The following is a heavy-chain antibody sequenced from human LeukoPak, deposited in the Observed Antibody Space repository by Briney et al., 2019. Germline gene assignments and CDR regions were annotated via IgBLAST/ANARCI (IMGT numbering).Heavy chain of an antibody. CDR2: ISYGGDNT. J-gene: IGHJ3*02. CDR3: AKRFDRSGWYAAFDI. D-gene: IGHD6-19*01. Sequence: GGSLRLSCAASGFTSSTYAMTWVRQAPGKGLEWVSVISYGGDNTYYADSVKGRFTISRDNSKNTLYLQMNSLRAEDTAVYYCAKRFDRSGWYAAFDIWGQGTMVTVSS. CDR1: GFTSSTYA. V-gene: IGHV3-23*01.